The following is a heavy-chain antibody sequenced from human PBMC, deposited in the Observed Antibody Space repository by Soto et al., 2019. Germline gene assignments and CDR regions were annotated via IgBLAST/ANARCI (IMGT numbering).Heavy chain of an antibody. Sequence: GGSLRLSCAASGFTFSSYAMSWVRQAPGKGLEWVSAIRGSGGITYYVDSVKGRFTISRDNAKNTLYLQMNSLRAEDTAVYYCARADWNYGYYWFDPWGQGTLVTVSS. CDR3: ARADWNYGYYWFDP. CDR2: IRGSGGIT. J-gene: IGHJ5*02. V-gene: IGHV3-23*01. CDR1: GFTFSSYA. D-gene: IGHD1-7*01.